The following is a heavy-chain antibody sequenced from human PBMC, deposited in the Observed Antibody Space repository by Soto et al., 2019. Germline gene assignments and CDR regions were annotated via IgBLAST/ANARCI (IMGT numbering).Heavy chain of an antibody. V-gene: IGHV4-31*03. CDR2: IYYSGST. D-gene: IGHD3-3*01. CDR1: GGSISSGGYY. J-gene: IGHJ6*03. CDR3: ARGTTSRITTFRVVITNYYYHYMDV. Sequence: SETLSLTCTVSGGSISSGGYYWSWIRQHPGKGLEWIGYIYYSGSTYYNPSLKSRVTISVDTSKNQFSLKLSSVTAADTAVYYCARGTTSRITTFRVVITNYYYHYMDVWGKGTTVTVSS.